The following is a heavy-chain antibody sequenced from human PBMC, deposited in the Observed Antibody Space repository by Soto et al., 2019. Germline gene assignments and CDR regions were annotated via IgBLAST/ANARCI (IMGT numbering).Heavy chain of an antibody. V-gene: IGHV4-39*01. J-gene: IGHJ4*02. Sequence: SETLSLTCAVCGGSINSSSYYWGWIRQPPGKGLEWIGSIYYSGSTYYNPSLKSRVTISIDTSKNQFSLRLSSVTATDTAVFYCARHGDRNYYFEFWGQGTLVTVSS. CDR3: ARHGDRNYYFEF. CDR1: GGSINSSSYY. CDR2: IYYSGST. D-gene: IGHD1-7*01.